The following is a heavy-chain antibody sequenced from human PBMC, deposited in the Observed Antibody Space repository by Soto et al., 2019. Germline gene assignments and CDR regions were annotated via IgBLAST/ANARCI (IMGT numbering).Heavy chain of an antibody. D-gene: IGHD6-13*01. V-gene: IGHV1-58*01. CDR1: GFTFTNSA. J-gene: IGHJ6*02. CDR2: IVVGSGNT. Sequence: SVKVSCKASGFTFTNSAVPWVRQTRGQRLEWIGWIVVGSGNTNYAQKFQERVTITRDMSTSTAYMELSSLRSEDTAMYYCARTAAAGKYYYGMDVWGQGTTVTVSS. CDR3: ARTAAAGKYYYGMDV.